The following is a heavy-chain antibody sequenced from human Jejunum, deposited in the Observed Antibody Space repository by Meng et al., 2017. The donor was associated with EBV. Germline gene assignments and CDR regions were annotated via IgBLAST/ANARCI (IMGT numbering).Heavy chain of an antibody. CDR1: GGSVNSGNVY. V-gene: IGHV4-61*01. J-gene: IGHJ4*02. D-gene: IGHD5-12*01. CDR3: AGLRYSGYDRAFDY. CDR2: IYYSGST. Sequence: QLRCQEPGPGLVKPSETLSLTCTVSGGSVNSGNVYWSWIRQPPGKGLEWIGYIYYSGSTNYIPSLKSRVTISLDTSKNQFSLKLSSVTAADTAVYYCAGLRYSGYDRAFDYWGQGALVTVSS.